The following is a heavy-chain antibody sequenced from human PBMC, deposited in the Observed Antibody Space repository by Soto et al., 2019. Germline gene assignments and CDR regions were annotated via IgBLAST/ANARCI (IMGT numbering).Heavy chain of an antibody. CDR1: GFTFSSYS. Sequence: GGSLRLSCAASGFTFSSYSMNWVRQAPGKGLEWVSYISSSSSTIYYADSVKGRFTISRDNAKNSLYLQMNSLRDEDTAVYYCARESIGELLSAFDIWGQGTMVTVSS. D-gene: IGHD1-26*01. CDR3: ARESIGELLSAFDI. V-gene: IGHV3-48*02. J-gene: IGHJ3*02. CDR2: ISSSSSTI.